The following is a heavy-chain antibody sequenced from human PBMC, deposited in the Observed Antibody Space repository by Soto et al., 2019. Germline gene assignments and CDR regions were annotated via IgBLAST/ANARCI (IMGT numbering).Heavy chain of an antibody. Sequence: GGSLRLSCVASGFTFSGNAMTWVRQAPGKGLHWVSGISAGGTTYYADSAKGRFTISRDNSKNTLYLQMDSLRAEDTAVYFCAKVSVAGNEGLYGMDVWGQGTTVTVSS. D-gene: IGHD6-19*01. V-gene: IGHV3-23*01. CDR2: ISAGGTT. J-gene: IGHJ6*02. CDR1: GFTFSGNA. CDR3: AKVSVAGNEGLYGMDV.